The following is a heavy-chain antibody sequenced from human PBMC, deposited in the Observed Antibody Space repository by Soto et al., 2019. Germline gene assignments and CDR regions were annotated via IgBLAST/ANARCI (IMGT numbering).Heavy chain of an antibody. CDR2: IYWDDDN. J-gene: IGHJ4*02. CDR1: GFSLSSIAVG. D-gene: IGHD6-19*01. V-gene: IGHV2-5*02. Sequence: QITLKESGPTLVKPTQTLTLTCTFSGFSLSSIAVGVNWIRQPPGKALEWLALIYWDDDNHYSPSLRSRLTITKDTSKNQVLLTMTNMDPVDTATYYCAHGSGWLSDYWGQGTLVTVSS. CDR3: AHGSGWLSDY.